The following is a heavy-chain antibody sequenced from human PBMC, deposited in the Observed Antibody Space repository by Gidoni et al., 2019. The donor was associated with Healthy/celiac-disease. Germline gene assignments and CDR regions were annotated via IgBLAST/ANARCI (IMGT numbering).Heavy chain of an antibody. V-gene: IGHV3-33*01. D-gene: IGHD3-10*01. CDR1: GHTFSSYG. Sequence: QVQLVESGGGVVQPGRSLRHSCAASGHTFSSYGMHWVRQAPGKGLEWVAVIWYDGSNKYYADSVKGRFTISRDNSKNTLYLQMNSLRAEDTAVYYCARDGDYYGSGSYQGVFDYWGQGTLVTVSS. J-gene: IGHJ4*02. CDR3: ARDGDYYGSGSYQGVFDY. CDR2: IWYDGSNK.